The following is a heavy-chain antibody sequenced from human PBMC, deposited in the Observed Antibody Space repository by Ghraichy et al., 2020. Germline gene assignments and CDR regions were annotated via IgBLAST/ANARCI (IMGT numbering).Heavy chain of an antibody. D-gene: IGHD2-21*02. CDR3: AKYCGGDCYSANYAFNI. J-gene: IGHJ3*02. Sequence: GGSLRLSCAASGFTFSSYAMSWVRQAPGKGLEWVSAISGSGGSTYYADSVKGRFTISRDNSKNTLYLQMNSLRAEDTAVYYCAKYCGGDCYSANYAFNIWGQGTMVTVSS. V-gene: IGHV3-23*01. CDR1: GFTFSSYA. CDR2: ISGSGGST.